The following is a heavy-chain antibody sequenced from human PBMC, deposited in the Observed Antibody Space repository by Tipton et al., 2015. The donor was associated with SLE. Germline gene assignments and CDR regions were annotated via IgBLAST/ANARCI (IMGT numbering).Heavy chain of an antibody. D-gene: IGHD5-18*01. V-gene: IGHV3-30*02. Sequence: SLRLSCAASGFTFSSYGMHWVRQAPGKGLEWVAFIRYDGSNKYYADSVKGRFTISRDNSKNTLYLQMNSLRSEDTAVYYCARDLGGGYSYGLLFDYWGQGTLVTVSS. J-gene: IGHJ4*02. CDR3: ARDLGGGYSYGLLFDY. CDR1: GFTFSSYG. CDR2: IRYDGSNK.